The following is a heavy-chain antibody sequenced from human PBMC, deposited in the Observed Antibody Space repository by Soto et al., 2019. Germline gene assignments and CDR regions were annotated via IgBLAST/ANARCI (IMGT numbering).Heavy chain of an antibody. Sequence: GGSLRLSCAASGFTFSSYSMNWVRQAPGKGLEWVSYISSGSSTIYYADSVKGRFTNSRDNAKNSLYLQMDSVRAEDTAVYYATRSAYMDVWGTGTTVTVSS. D-gene: IGHD2-2*01. CDR2: ISSGSSTI. CDR1: GFTFSSYS. J-gene: IGHJ6*03. CDR3: TRSAYMDV. V-gene: IGHV3-48*01.